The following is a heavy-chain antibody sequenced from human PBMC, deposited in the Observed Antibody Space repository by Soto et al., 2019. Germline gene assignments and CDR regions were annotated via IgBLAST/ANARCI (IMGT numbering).Heavy chain of an antibody. CDR3: ARSTGRY. CDR2: IYSSGST. CDR1: GGSISSDDHY. J-gene: IGHJ4*02. D-gene: IGHD2-21*01. V-gene: IGHV4-30-4*01. Sequence: QVQLQESGPGLVKPSQSLSLICTVSGGSISSDDHYWSWIRQPPGKGLEWIAYIYSSGSTYYNPSLKSRVAISIDTSKNQFSLKLRSVTAADTAVYYCARSTGRYWGQGTLVTVSS.